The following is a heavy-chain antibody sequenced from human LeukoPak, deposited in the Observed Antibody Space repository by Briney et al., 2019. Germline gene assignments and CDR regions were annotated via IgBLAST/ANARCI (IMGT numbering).Heavy chain of an antibody. V-gene: IGHV1-46*01. CDR1: GYTFTSYY. CDR2: INPSGGST. D-gene: IGHD3-3*01. CDR3: ARAVDYDFWSGYYKAWFDP. Sequence: ASVKVSCKASGYTFTSYYMHWVRQAPGQGLEWMGIINPSGGSTSYAQKFQGRVTMTRDTSTSTVYMELSSLRSEDTAVYYRARAVDYDFWSGYYKAWFDPWGQGTLVTVSS. J-gene: IGHJ5*02.